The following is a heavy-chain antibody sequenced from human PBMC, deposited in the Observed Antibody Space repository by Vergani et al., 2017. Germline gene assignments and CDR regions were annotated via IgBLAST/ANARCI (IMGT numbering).Heavy chain of an antibody. J-gene: IGHJ6*02. V-gene: IGHV3-7*01. D-gene: IGHD1-1*01. CDR2: IKQDGSEK. CDR1: GFTFSSYW. CDR3: ATLMRTTGTTAYGMDV. Sequence: QLVESGGGLVQPGGSLRLSCAASGFTFSSYWMSWVRQAPGKGLEWVANIKQDGSEKYYVDSVKGRFTISRDNAKNSLYLQMNSLRAEDTAVYYCATLMRTTGTTAYGMDVWGQGTTVTVSS.